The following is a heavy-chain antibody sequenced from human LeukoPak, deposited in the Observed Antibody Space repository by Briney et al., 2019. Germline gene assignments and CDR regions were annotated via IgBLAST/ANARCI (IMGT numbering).Heavy chain of an antibody. CDR2: ISSSSSTI. CDR1: GFTFSSYS. Sequence: GRSLRLSCAASGFTFSSYSMNWVRQAPGKGLEWVSYISSSSSTIYYADSVKGRFTISRDNAKNSLYLQMNSLRAEDTAVYYCARERESGSVDYWGQGTLVTVSS. J-gene: IGHJ4*02. D-gene: IGHD1-26*01. CDR3: ARERESGSVDY. V-gene: IGHV3-48*01.